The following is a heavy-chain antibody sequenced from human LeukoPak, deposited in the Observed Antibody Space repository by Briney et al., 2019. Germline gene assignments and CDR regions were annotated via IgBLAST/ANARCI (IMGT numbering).Heavy chain of an antibody. Sequence: PSETLSLTCTVSGGSISSYYWSWIRQPPGKGLEWIGYIYYSGSNNYNPSLKSRVTISVDTSKNQFSLKLSSVTAADTAVYYCARRVVVPAAMSFNYYYYMDVWGKGTTVTVSS. V-gene: IGHV4-59*01. CDR1: GGSISSYY. CDR2: IYYSGSN. CDR3: ARRVVVPAAMSFNYYYYMDV. J-gene: IGHJ6*03. D-gene: IGHD2-2*01.